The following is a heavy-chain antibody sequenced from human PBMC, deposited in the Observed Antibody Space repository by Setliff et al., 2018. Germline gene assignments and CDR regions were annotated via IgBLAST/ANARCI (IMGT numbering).Heavy chain of an antibody. CDR1: GGSSSDYY. V-gene: IGHV4-34*01. D-gene: IGHD3-3*01. CDR3: RFWSGYYKNDY. J-gene: IGHJ4*02. CDR2: INHSGST. Sequence: SETLSLTCTVYGGSSSDYYWGWVRQPPGKGLEWIGEINHSGSTNYIPSLKSRLTISVDTSKNQFSLKLSSVTAADTAMYYCRFWSGYYKNDYWGQGTLVTVSS.